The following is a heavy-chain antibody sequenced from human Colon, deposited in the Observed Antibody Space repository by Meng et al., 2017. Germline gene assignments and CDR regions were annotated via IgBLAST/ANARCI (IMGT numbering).Heavy chain of an antibody. D-gene: IGHD4-17*01. J-gene: IGHJ3*02. CDR3: ARVSGDYGDYDAFDI. V-gene: IGHV3-21*01. CDR2: ISSSSSYI. CDR1: GFTFSSYS. Sequence: GESLKISCAASGFTFSSYSMNWVRQAPGKGLEWVSSISSSSSYIYYADSVKGRFTISRDNAKNSLYLQMNSLRAKDTAVYYCARVSGDYGDYDAFDIWGQGTMVTVSS.